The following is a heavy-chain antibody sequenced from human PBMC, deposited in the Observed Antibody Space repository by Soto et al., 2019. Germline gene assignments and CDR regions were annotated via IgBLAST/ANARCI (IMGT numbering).Heavy chain of an antibody. Sequence: QVQLVESGGGVVQPGRSLRLSCAASGFTFSSYGMHWVRQAPGQGLEWMGWINPTRGDTNYAQRFQGTVTMTRDTSISTAYMDLSSLRSEDTAVYYCARGWSTGYYSYWGQGTLVTVSS. V-gene: IGHV1-2*02. CDR1: GFTFSSYG. J-gene: IGHJ4*02. CDR3: ARGWSTGYYSY. D-gene: IGHD3-9*01. CDR2: INPTRGDT.